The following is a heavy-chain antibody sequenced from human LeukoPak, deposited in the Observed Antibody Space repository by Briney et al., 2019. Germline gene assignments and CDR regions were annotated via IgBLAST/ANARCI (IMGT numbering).Heavy chain of an antibody. D-gene: IGHD5-12*01. CDR2: INHSGST. V-gene: IGHV4-34*01. CDR1: GGSFSGYY. J-gene: IGHJ4*02. Sequence: SETLSLTCAVYGGSFSGYYWSWIRQPPGKGLEWIGEINHSGSTNYNPSLKSRVTISVDTSKNQFSLKLTSVTAADTAVYYCARGGDTGYDPEDYWGQGTLVTVSS. CDR3: ARGGDTGYDPEDY.